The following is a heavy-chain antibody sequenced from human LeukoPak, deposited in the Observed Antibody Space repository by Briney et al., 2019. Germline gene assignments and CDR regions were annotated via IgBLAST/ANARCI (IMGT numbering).Heavy chain of an antibody. Sequence: PGGSLRLSCAASGFTFSSYAMHWVRQAPGKGLEGVAVISYDGSNKYYADSVKGRFTISRDNSKNTLYLQMNSLRAEDTAVYYCARDLVGLWDQYFDYWGQGTLVTVSS. D-gene: IGHD1-26*01. CDR3: ARDLVGLWDQYFDY. CDR1: GFTFSSYA. J-gene: IGHJ4*02. V-gene: IGHV3-30*04. CDR2: ISYDGSNK.